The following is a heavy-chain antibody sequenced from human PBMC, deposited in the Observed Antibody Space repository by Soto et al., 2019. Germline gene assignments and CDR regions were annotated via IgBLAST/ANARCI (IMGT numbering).Heavy chain of an antibody. Sequence: QVQLVQSETEVRKPGSSVKVSCRASGGAFGSNAISWVRQAPGQGLEWMGNIIPIFGTTKNAQKFQGRVTITEDESTDTAYMELSSLRSEDTAIYYCAREGYTFGPGEVRGAFDIWGQGTMVTVSS. V-gene: IGHV1-69*15. CDR3: AREGYTFGPGEVRGAFDI. D-gene: IGHD3-16*01. J-gene: IGHJ3*02. CDR2: IIPIFGTT. CDR1: GGAFGSNA.